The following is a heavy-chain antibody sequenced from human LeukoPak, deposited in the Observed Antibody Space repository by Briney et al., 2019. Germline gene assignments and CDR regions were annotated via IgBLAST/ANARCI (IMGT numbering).Heavy chain of an antibody. D-gene: IGHD6-19*01. CDR3: AAQWLERLNWFDP. CDR2: IYYSGST. Sequence: PSETLSLTCTVSGGSISSSSYYWGWIRQPPGKGLEWIGSIYYSGSTYYNPSLKSRVTISVDTSKNQFSLKLSSVTAADTAVYYSAAQWLERLNWFDPWGQGTLVTVSS. CDR1: GGSISSSSYY. J-gene: IGHJ5*02. V-gene: IGHV4-39*01.